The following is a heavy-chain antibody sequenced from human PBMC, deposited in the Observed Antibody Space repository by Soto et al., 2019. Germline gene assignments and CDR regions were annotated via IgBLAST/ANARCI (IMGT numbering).Heavy chain of an antibody. CDR3: ARGRMGSITIFGVVIDDWFDP. Sequence: SETLSLTCAVYGGSFSGYYWSWIRQPPGKGLEWIGEINHSGSTNYNPSLKSRVTISVDTSKNQFSLKLSSVTAADTAVYYCARGRMGSITIFGVVIDDWFDPWGQGTLVTVSS. CDR2: INHSGST. CDR1: GGSFSGYY. V-gene: IGHV4-34*01. D-gene: IGHD3-3*01. J-gene: IGHJ5*02.